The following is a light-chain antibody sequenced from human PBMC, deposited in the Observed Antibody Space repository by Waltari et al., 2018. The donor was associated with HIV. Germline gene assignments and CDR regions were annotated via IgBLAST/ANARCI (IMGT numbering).Light chain of an antibody. CDR3: SSYAGSNIGV. CDR2: EVS. V-gene: IGLV2-8*01. CDR1: SSDVGGSNY. J-gene: IGLJ3*02. Sequence: QSALTQPPSASGSPGQSVTISCTGTSSDVGGSNYVSWYQQHPGKAPKLMIYEVSKRPSGVPDRFSGSKSGNTASLTVSGLQAEDEADYYCSSYAGSNIGVFGGGTKLTVL.